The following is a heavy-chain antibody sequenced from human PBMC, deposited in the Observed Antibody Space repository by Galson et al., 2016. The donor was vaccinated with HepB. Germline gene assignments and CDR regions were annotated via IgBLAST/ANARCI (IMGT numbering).Heavy chain of an antibody. Sequence: SLRLSCAAAGFTFSDFWMHWVRQVLGNGLVWVSRINGEGSSTKYADSVKGRFTISRDNANNTLYLQMNSLRAEDTAVYYCARDRASSGWYVFGSWDQGTLVTVAS. J-gene: IGHJ4*02. D-gene: IGHD6-19*01. CDR3: ARDRASSGWYVFGS. CDR1: GFTFSDFW. CDR2: INGEGSST. V-gene: IGHV3-74*03.